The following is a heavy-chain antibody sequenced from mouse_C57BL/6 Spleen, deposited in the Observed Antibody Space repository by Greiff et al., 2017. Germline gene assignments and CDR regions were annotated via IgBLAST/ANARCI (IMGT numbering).Heavy chain of an antibody. V-gene: IGHV1-69*01. CDR1: GYTFTSYW. J-gene: IGHJ3*01. D-gene: IGHD2-2*01. CDR2: IDPSDSYT. CDR3: ARSGNDRMAY. Sequence: QVQLQQSGAELVMPGASVKLSCKASGYTFTSYWMHWVKQRPGQGLEWIGEIDPSDSYTNYNQKFKGKSTLTVDKSSSTAYMQLSSLTSEDSAVYYCARSGNDRMAYWGQGTLVTVSA.